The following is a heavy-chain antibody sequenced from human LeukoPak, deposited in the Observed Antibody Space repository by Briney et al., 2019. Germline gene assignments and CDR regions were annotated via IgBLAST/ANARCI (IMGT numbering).Heavy chain of an antibody. CDR1: GGTFSSYA. V-gene: IGHV1-69*01. D-gene: IGHD4-17*01. Sequence: ASVKVSCKASGGTFSSYAISWVRQAHGQGLEWMGGIIPIFGTANYAQKFQGRVTITADESTSTAYMELSSLRSEDTAVYYCARNHDYGDPARAFDIWGQGTMVAVSS. CDR3: ARNHDYGDPARAFDI. J-gene: IGHJ3*02. CDR2: IIPIFGTA.